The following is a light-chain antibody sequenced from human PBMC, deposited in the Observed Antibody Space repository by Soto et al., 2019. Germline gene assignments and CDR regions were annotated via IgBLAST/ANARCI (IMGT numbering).Light chain of an antibody. Sequence: QSVLNQPASGSGSPGQSVTISCPGTSGDGGSYNSVSLYPQHPGKAPQVLIYDVSSRPSGISSRFSGSKSGNTASLTISGLQAEDEADYYCSSYSSSSTRDVFGTGTKVTVL. J-gene: IGLJ1*01. CDR2: DVS. CDR3: SSYSSSSTRDV. CDR1: SGDGGSYNS. V-gene: IGLV2-14*01.